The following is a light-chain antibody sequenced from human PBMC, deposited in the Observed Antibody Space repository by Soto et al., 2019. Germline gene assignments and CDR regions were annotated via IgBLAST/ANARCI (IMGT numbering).Light chain of an antibody. CDR3: LRFNAFSQT. Sequence: DSQMTQLPATLSEYVGDRDTITCRASQSMNDWLAWYQQKPGKAPKVLIYDASSLQSGVPSRFSGSGSGTEFTLTIDSLQPDDVATYYGLRFNAFSQTFGQGP. V-gene: IGKV1-5*01. J-gene: IGKJ1*01. CDR2: DAS. CDR1: QSMNDW.